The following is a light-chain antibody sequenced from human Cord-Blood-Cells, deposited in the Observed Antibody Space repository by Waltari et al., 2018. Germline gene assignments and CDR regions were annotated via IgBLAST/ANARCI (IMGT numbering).Light chain of an antibody. Sequence: SSELTQDPAVSVALGQPVRITCQGDSLRSYYASWYQQKPGQAPVLVIYGKNTRPSGIPDRFSGSSSGNTASLTITGAQAEDEADYYCNSRDSSGNHVVFGGGTKLTVL. J-gene: IGLJ2*01. CDR2: GKN. V-gene: IGLV3-19*01. CDR1: SLRSYY. CDR3: NSRDSSGNHVV.